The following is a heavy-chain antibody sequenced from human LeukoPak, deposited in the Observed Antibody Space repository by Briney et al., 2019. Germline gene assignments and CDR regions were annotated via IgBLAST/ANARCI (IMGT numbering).Heavy chain of an antibody. J-gene: IGHJ4*02. V-gene: IGHV4-34*01. CDR1: DKSGSGYY. CDR3: ARGVDY. Sequence: ASETLSLTCAVYDKSGSGYYWTWFRQVPGKGLEWIGEIDQSGSTNYNPSLKRRVIISVDTSKSQFSLKMTSVTAADTGLYYCARGVDYWGQGTVVTVSS. CDR2: IDQSGST.